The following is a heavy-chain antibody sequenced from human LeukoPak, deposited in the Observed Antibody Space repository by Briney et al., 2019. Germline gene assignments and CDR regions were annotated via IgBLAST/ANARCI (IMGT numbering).Heavy chain of an antibody. J-gene: IGHJ4*02. D-gene: IGHD2-15*01. V-gene: IGHV3-23*01. CDR1: GFTFSHYA. Sequence: GGSLRLSCAASGFTFSHYAMTWVRQAPGKGLEWVSTISGSGGSTNYAESVKGRFTISRDNFKNIVYLQMNSLRAEDTAVYSCAKEVVVEVAATYFDYWGQGTLVTVS. CDR3: AKEVVVEVAATYFDY. CDR2: ISGSGGST.